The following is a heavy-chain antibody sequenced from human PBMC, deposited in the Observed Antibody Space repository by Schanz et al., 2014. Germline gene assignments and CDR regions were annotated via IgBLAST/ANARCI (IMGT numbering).Heavy chain of an antibody. J-gene: IGHJ4*02. D-gene: IGHD3-3*01. CDR1: GFTFSSYS. CDR2: ISSNGGST. CDR3: AKDVDFWSGYYLDY. V-gene: IGHV3-64*04. Sequence: QVQLVESGGGLVQPGGSLRLSCSASGFTFSSYSMYWVRQAPGKGLEYVSVISSNGGSTDFADSVKGRFTISRDNSKNTLYLQMNSLRSEDTAVYYCAKDVDFWSGYYLDYWGQGTLVNVSS.